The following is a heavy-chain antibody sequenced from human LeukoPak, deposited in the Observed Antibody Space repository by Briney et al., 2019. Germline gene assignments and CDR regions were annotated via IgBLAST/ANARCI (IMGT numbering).Heavy chain of an antibody. CDR2: ISNSDGNT. V-gene: IGHV3-23*01. D-gene: IGHD3-3*01. CDR3: ARANSIFGVGEAFDI. CDR1: GFTFSSYA. Sequence: GGSLRLSCAASGFTFSSYAMSWVRQAPGKGLEWVSTISNSDGNTYYADSVKGRFTISRDNSKNTLYLQMNSLRAEDTAVYYCARANSIFGVGEAFDIWGQGTMVTVSS. J-gene: IGHJ3*02.